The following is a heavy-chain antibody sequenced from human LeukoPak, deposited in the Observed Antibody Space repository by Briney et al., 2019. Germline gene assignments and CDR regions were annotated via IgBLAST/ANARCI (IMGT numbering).Heavy chain of an antibody. CDR3: AGEYSSSYAFDI. CDR2: ISSSSSYI. Sequence: GGSLRLSCAASGFTFSSYSMNWVRQAPGKGLEWVSSISSSSSYIYYADSVKGRFTISRDNAKNSLYLQMNSLRAEDTAAYYCAGEYSSSYAFDIWGQGTMVTVSS. D-gene: IGHD6-6*01. V-gene: IGHV3-21*01. CDR1: GFTFSSYS. J-gene: IGHJ3*02.